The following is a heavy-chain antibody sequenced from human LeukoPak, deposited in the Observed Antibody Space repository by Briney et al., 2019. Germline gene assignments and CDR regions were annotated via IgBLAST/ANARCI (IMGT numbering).Heavy chain of an antibody. J-gene: IGHJ3*02. CDR1: GFTFGDYA. Sequence: GGSLRLSCTASGFTFGDYAMSWVRQAPGKGLEWVGFIRSKTYGGTTEYAASVKGRFTISRDDSKSIAYLQMNSLKTEDTAVYYCRRFTIFGVVDVFDIWGQGTMVTVSS. D-gene: IGHD3-3*01. V-gene: IGHV3-49*04. CDR2: IRSKTYGGTT. CDR3: RRFTIFGVVDVFDI.